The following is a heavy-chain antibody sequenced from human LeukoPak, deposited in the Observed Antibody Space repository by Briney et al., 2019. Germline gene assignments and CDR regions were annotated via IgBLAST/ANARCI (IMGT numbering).Heavy chain of an antibody. D-gene: IGHD3-10*01. CDR2: ISGSGTI. Sequence: SETLSLTCTVSGGSINSYWGWIRQPAGKGLEWIGRISGSGTITYNPALQSRLSISIDPSKNQFSLKLMSVTAADTAVYYCARDSGTTGEVKFDPWGQGTLVTVSS. CDR1: GGSINSY. CDR3: ARDSGTTGEVKFDP. V-gene: IGHV4-4*07. J-gene: IGHJ5*02.